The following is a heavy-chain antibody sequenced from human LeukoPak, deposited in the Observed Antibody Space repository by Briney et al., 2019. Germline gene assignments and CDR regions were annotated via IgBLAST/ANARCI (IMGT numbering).Heavy chain of an antibody. Sequence: ASVKVSCKASGDTITNYAISWVRQAPGQGLEWMGWISAYNGNTNYAQKLQGRVTMTTDTSTSTAYMELRSLRSDDTAVYYCARGPPPIAAADFDYWGQGTLVTVSS. D-gene: IGHD6-13*01. V-gene: IGHV1-18*01. CDR3: ARGPPPIAAADFDY. CDR2: ISAYNGNT. CDR1: GDTITNYA. J-gene: IGHJ4*02.